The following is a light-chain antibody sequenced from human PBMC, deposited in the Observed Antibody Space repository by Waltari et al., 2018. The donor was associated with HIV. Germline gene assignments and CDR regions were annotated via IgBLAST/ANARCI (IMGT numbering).Light chain of an antibody. Sequence: SYVLTQPPSVSVAPGQTATITGGGNNIGNKNVQWYQQKPGQAPVLVVYDDSDRPSGIPERFSGSNSGNTATLTISRVEVGDEADYYCQVWDGSSDHPKVVLGGGTKLTVL. CDR1: NIGNKN. J-gene: IGLJ2*01. CDR2: DDS. CDR3: QVWDGSSDHPKVV. V-gene: IGLV3-21*02.